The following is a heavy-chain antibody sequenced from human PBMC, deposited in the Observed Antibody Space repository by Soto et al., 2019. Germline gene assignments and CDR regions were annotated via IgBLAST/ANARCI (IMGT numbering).Heavy chain of an antibody. J-gene: IGHJ6*02. CDR2: IRSKANSYAT. CDR3: TGIPYYYGSGSYFSARYV. Sequence: GGSLRLSCAASGFTFSGSAMHWVRQASGEGLEWVGRIRSKANSYATAYAASVKGRFTISRDDSKNTAYLQMNSLKTEDTAVYYCTGIPYYYGSGSYFSARYVWGQGTTVTVSS. CDR1: GFTFSGSA. D-gene: IGHD3-10*01. V-gene: IGHV3-73*01.